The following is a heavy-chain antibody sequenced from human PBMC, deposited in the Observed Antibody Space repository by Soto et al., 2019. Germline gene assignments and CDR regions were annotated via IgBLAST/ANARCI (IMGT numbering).Heavy chain of an antibody. D-gene: IGHD3-10*01. CDR2: ISYDGSNN. Sequence: QVQLVESGGGVVQPGRSLRLSCAASGFTFSYYGMHWVRQAPGKGLEWVAVISYDGSNNYYADSVQGRFTISRDNSKNTLYLQMNSPRAEDTAVYYCVKDHDYYGLGNPDSWGQGTLVTVSS. CDR3: VKDHDYYGLGNPDS. V-gene: IGHV3-30*18. J-gene: IGHJ5*01. CDR1: GFTFSYYG.